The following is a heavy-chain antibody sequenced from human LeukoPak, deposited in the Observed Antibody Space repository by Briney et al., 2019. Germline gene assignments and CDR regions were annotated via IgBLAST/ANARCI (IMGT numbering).Heavy chain of an antibody. CDR2: IGTAGDT. Sequence: GGSLRLSCAASGFTFSSYDMHWVRQATGKGLEWVSAIGTAGDTYYPGSVKGRFTISRENAKNSLYLQMNSLRAGDTAVYYCARGAAPAAIRTGNYYYGMDVWGQGTAVTVSS. D-gene: IGHD2-2*01. V-gene: IGHV3-13*01. CDR3: ARGAAPAAIRTGNYYYGMDV. CDR1: GFTFSSYD. J-gene: IGHJ6*02.